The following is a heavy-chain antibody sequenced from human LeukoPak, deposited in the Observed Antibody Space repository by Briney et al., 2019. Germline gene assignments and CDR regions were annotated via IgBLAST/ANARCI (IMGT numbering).Heavy chain of an antibody. D-gene: IGHD2-15*01. CDR1: GFTFSSYA. CDR2: INSDGSST. J-gene: IGHJ6*02. V-gene: IGHV3-74*01. Sequence: GGSLRLSCAASGFTFSSYAMSWVRQAPGKGLVWVSRINSDGSSTSYADSVKGRFTISRDNAKNTLYLQMNSLRAEDTAVYYCARGRPTTLGYCSGGSCYSGWGYYYYYGMDVWGQGTTVTVSS. CDR3: ARGRPTTLGYCSGGSCYSGWGYYYYYGMDV.